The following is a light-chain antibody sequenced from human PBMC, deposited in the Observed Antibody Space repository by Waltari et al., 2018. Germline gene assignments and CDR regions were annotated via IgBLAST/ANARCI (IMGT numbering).Light chain of an antibody. CDR2: DVT. CDR1: SIDVGGYDY. J-gene: IGLJ2*01. V-gene: IGLV2-11*01. Sequence: QSALPQPRSVSGSPGQSVTISCTGTSIDVGGYDYVSWYQHHPGKAPKLMICDVTKRPSGVPDRFSGSKSGNTASLTISGLQAEDEADYYCCSYAGSYTHVVFGGGTKLTVL. CDR3: CSYAGSYTHVV.